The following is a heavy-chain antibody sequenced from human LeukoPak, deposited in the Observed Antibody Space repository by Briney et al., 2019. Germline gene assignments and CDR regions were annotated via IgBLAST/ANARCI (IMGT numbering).Heavy chain of an antibody. Sequence: SQTLSLTCTVSGGSISSGGYYWSWIRQHPGKGLGWIGYIYYSGSTYYNPSLKSRVTISVDTSKNQFSLKLSSVTAADTAVYYCARGRVLIEYQLPPLQWGQGTLVTVSS. CDR2: IYYSGST. D-gene: IGHD2-2*01. J-gene: IGHJ4*02. CDR3: ARGRVLIEYQLPPLQ. V-gene: IGHV4-31*03. CDR1: GGSISSGGYY.